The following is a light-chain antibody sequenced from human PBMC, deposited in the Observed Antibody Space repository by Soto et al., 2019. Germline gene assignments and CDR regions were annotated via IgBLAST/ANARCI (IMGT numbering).Light chain of an antibody. J-gene: IGKJ4*01. Sequence: ETVLTQSPATLSLSPGERATLSCRASQSVSTSYLAWYQQTPGQAPRLLIYGASSRATGIPDRFSGSGSGTDFTLTISRLEPEDFAVYYCQQYGSSPLTFGGGTKVDIK. CDR1: QSVSTSY. V-gene: IGKV3-20*01. CDR2: GAS. CDR3: QQYGSSPLT.